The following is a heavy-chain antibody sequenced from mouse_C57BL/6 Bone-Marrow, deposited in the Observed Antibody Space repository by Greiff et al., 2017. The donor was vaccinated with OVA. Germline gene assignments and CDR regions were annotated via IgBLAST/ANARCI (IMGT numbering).Heavy chain of an antibody. CDR2: IDPENGDT. Sequence: VQLQQPGAELVRPGASVKLSCTASGFNIKDDYMHWVKQRPEQGLEWIGWIDPENGDTEYASKFQGKATITADTSSNTAYLQLSSLTSEDTAVYYCTTPRRDYWGQGTTLTVSS. J-gene: IGHJ2*01. CDR1: GFNIKDDY. CDR3: TTPRRDY. V-gene: IGHV14-4*01.